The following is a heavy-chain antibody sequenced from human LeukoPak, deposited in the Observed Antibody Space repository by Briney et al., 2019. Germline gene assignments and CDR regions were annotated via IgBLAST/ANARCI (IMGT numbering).Heavy chain of an antibody. D-gene: IGHD3-16*01. Sequence: GGSLRLSCAASGFTVSSNYMSWVRQAPGKGLEWVSVIYSGGSTYYADSVKGRFTISRDNSKNTLYLQMNSLRAEDTAVYYCARDRLRITFGGVERIDAFDIWGQGTMVTVSS. CDR3: ARDRLRITFGGVERIDAFDI. J-gene: IGHJ3*02. CDR2: IYSGGST. V-gene: IGHV3-66*01. CDR1: GFTVSSNY.